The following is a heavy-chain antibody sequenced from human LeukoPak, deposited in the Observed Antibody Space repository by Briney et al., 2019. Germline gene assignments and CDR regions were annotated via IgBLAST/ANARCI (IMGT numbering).Heavy chain of an antibody. CDR3: AKRAYSYGYFEY. J-gene: IGHJ4*02. V-gene: IGHV3-23*01. Sequence: PGGSLRLSCAASGFTFSTYAMSWVRLAPEKGLEWVSAVSGSDRHGITYYADSVKGRFTISRDNSKNTLYLQMNSLRAGDTAVYYCAKRAYSYGYFEYWGQGTLVTVSS. CDR2: VSGSDRHGIT. CDR1: GFTFSTYA. D-gene: IGHD5-18*01.